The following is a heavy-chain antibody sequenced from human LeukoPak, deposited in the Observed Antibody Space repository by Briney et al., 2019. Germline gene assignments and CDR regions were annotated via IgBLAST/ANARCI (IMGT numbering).Heavy chain of an antibody. D-gene: IGHD5-18*01. Sequence: SQTLSLICTVSGGSISSGDYYWSWIRQPPGKGLEWIGYIYYSGSTYYNPSLKSRVTISVDTSKNQFSLKLSSVTAADTAVYYCARVGLGYGYFDYWGQGTLVTVSS. CDR2: IYYSGST. CDR1: GGSISSGDYY. J-gene: IGHJ4*02. V-gene: IGHV4-30-4*08. CDR3: ARVGLGYGYFDY.